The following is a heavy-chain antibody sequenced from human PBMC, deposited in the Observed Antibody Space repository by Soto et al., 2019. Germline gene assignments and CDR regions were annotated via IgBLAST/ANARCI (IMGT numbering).Heavy chain of an antibody. CDR2: ISDDGSDK. V-gene: IGHV3-30*18. Sequence: PGGSLRLSCAASGFIFSSYGMHWVRQAPGKGLEWVAVISDDGSDKYYADSAKGRFTISRDNSKNTLHLQMNSLTAEDTAVYYCAKDLLPRGNYDFWSGQFDYWGQGTLVTVSS. D-gene: IGHD3-3*01. CDR3: AKDLLPRGNYDFWSGQFDY. CDR1: GFIFSSYG. J-gene: IGHJ4*02.